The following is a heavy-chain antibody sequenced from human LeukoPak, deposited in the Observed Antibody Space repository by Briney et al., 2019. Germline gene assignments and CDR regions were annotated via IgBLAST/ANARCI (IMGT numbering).Heavy chain of an antibody. D-gene: IGHD6-13*01. CDR1: GFTFSSYA. CDR2: ISSNGGST. CDR3: VKDLGLAAAGTPGDY. V-gene: IGHV3-64D*06. Sequence: GGSLRLSCSASGFTFSSYAMHWVRQAPGKGLEYVSAISSNGGSTYYADSVKGRFTISRDNSKNTLYLQMSSLRAEDTAVYYCVKDLGLAAAGTPGDYWGQGTLVTVSS. J-gene: IGHJ4*02.